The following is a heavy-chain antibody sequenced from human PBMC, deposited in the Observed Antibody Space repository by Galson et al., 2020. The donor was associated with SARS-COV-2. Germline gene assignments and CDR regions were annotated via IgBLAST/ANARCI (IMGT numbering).Heavy chain of an antibody. CDR3: AKETGDFDY. D-gene: IGHD1-1*01. V-gene: IGHV3-23*01. CDR2: ISCSGGST. Sequence: GGSLSLSCAASGFTFSSYAMSWIRQAPGKGLEWVSAISCSGGSTYYADSVKGRFTISRDTSKNTLYLQMNSLRAEDTAVYYCAKETGDFDYWGQGTLVTVSS. CDR1: GFTFSSYA. J-gene: IGHJ4*02.